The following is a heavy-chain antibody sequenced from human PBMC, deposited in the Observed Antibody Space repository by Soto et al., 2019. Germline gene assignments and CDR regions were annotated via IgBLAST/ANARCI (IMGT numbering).Heavy chain of an antibody. Sequence: SETLSLTCTVSGGSISSHYWSRIRQPPGKGLEWIGYIYYSGSTNYNPSLKSRVTISVDTSKNQFSLKLSSVTAADTAVYYCARDHYSNYYFDYWGQGTLVTVSS. CDR3: ARDHYSNYYFDY. J-gene: IGHJ4*02. V-gene: IGHV4-59*11. D-gene: IGHD2-15*01. CDR1: GGSISSHY. CDR2: IYYSGST.